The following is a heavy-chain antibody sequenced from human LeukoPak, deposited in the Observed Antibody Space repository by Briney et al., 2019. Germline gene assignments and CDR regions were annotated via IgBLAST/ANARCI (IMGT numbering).Heavy chain of an antibody. J-gene: IGHJ4*02. Sequence: ASVKVSCKASGYTFTGYYMHWVRQAPGQGLEWMGWINPNSGGTNYAQKFQGRVTMTRDTSISTAYMELSRLRSDDTAVYYCARGPSYYYDSSGYYYPFDYWGQGTLVTASS. D-gene: IGHD3-22*01. CDR1: GYTFTGYY. CDR2: INPNSGGT. V-gene: IGHV1-2*02. CDR3: ARGPSYYYDSSGYYYPFDY.